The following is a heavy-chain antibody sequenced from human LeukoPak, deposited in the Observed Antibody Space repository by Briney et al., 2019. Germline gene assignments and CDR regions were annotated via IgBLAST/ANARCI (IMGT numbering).Heavy chain of an antibody. D-gene: IGHD4-23*01. CDR2: INPSGGST. CDR3: ARTTTVVTLFDY. J-gene: IGHJ4*02. CDR1: GYTFTSYY. Sequence: ASVKVSCKASGYTFTSYYMHWVRQAPGQGLEWMGIINPSGGSTSYAQKFQGRVTMTRDMSTSTVYMEPSSLRSEDTAVYYCARTTTVVTLFDYWGQGTLVTVSS. V-gene: IGHV1-46*01.